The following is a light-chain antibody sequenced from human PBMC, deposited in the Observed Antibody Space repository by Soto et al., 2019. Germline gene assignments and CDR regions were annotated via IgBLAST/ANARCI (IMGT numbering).Light chain of an antibody. CDR3: SSYTSSTTYV. CDR1: SSDVGGYAY. CDR2: EVT. Sequence: QSVLTQPASVSGSPGQSITISCTGTSSDVGGYAYVSWYQQHPGKAPEVLIYEVTHRPSGVSNRFSGSRSGNTASLTISGLQAEDEADYYCSSYTSSTTYVFGTGTKVTV. J-gene: IGLJ1*01. V-gene: IGLV2-14*01.